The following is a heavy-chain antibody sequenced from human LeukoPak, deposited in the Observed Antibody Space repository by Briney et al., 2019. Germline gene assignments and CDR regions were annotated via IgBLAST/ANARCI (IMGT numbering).Heavy chain of an antibody. V-gene: IGHV1-69*05. CDR3: ARDRWGTDYDSSGYYLFDY. D-gene: IGHD3-22*01. CDR2: IIPIFGTA. CDR1: GYTFTSYG. J-gene: IGHJ4*02. Sequence: ASVKVSCKASGYTFTSYGISWVRQAPGQGLEWMGGIIPIFGTANYAQKFQGRVTITTDESTSTAYMELSSLRSEDTAVYYCARDRWGTDYDSSGYYLFDYWGQGTLVTVSS.